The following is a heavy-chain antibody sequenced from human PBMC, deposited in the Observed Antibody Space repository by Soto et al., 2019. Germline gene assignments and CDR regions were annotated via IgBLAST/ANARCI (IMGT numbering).Heavy chain of an antibody. CDR2: IYYSGST. Sequence: PSETLSLTCTVSGGSISSSSYYWGWIRQPPGKGLEWIGSIYYSGSTYYNPSLKSRVTISVDTSKNQFSLKLSSVTAADTAVYYCATTQSRGDYDFWSGYHYYYYYMDVWGKGTTVTVSS. CDR3: ATTQSRGDYDFWSGYHYYYYYMDV. CDR1: GGSISSSSYY. D-gene: IGHD3-3*01. V-gene: IGHV4-39*01. J-gene: IGHJ6*03.